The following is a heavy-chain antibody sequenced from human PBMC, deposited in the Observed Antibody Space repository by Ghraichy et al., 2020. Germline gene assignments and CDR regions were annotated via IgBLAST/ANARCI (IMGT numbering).Heavy chain of an antibody. V-gene: IGHV4-39*01. CDR3: AITPLEYSGYGPDY. CDR1: GVSISSSSYY. CDR2: IYYSGST. J-gene: IGHJ4*02. D-gene: IGHD5-12*01. Sequence: SQTLSLTCTVSGVSISSSSYYWGWIRQPPGKGLEWIGSIYYSGSTYYNPSLKSRVTISVDTSKIQFSLKLSSVTAADTAVYYCAITPLEYSGYGPDYWGQGTLVTVSS.